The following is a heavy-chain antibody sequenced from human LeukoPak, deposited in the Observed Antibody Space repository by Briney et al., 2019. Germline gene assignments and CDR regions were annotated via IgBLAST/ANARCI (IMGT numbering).Heavy chain of an antibody. J-gene: IGHJ4*02. Sequence: SETLSLTCTVSGGSISSSSYYWGWIRQPPGKGLEWIGSIYYSGSTYYNPSLKSRVTVSLDTSKNQFSLRLSSVTVADTAVYYCTRENGDYAYDHRGQGTLVTVSS. CDR3: TRENGDYAYDH. CDR2: IYYSGST. CDR1: GGSISSSSYY. D-gene: IGHD4-17*01. V-gene: IGHV4-39*07.